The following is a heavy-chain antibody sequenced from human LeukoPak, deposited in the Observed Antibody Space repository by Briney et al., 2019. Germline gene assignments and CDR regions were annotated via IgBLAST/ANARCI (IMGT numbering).Heavy chain of an antibody. D-gene: IGHD6-13*01. CDR1: GGSISSDNYY. Sequence: SQTLSLTCTVSGGSISSDNYYWSWIRQPAGKGLEWIGRIYSSGSTNYNPSLKSRVTISVDTSKNQFSLKLNSVTAADTAVYYCARIYSSSWFLNWFDPWGQGTLVTVSS. J-gene: IGHJ5*02. CDR2: IYSSGST. CDR3: ARIYSSSWFLNWFDP. V-gene: IGHV4-61*02.